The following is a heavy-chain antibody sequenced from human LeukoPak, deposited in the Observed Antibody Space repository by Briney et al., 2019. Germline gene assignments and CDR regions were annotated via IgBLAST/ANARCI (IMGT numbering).Heavy chain of an antibody. CDR3: ARATNYYYDSSGYPPFDY. CDR1: GYTFTSYG. D-gene: IGHD3-22*01. J-gene: IGHJ4*02. CDR2: ISAYNGNT. V-gene: IGHV1-18*01. Sequence: GASVKVSCKASGYTFTSYGISWVRQAPGQGLEWMGWISAYNGNTNYAQKLQGRVTMTTDTSTSTAYMELRSLRSDDTAVYYCARATNYYYDSSGYPPFDYWGQGTLVTVSP.